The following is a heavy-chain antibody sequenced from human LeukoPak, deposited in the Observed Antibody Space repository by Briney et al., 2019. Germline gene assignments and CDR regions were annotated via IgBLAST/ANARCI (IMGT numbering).Heavy chain of an antibody. D-gene: IGHD6-6*01. CDR1: GGSFSGYY. J-gene: IGHJ4*02. CDR3: ARGLGRFRSSGKAFDY. V-gene: IGHV4-34*01. CDR2: INHSGST. Sequence: PSETLSLTCAVYGGSFSGYYWSWIRQPPGKGLEWIGGINHSGSTNYNPSLKSRVTISVDTSKDQFSLKLSSVTAADTAVYYCARGLGRFRSSGKAFDYWGQGTLVTVSS.